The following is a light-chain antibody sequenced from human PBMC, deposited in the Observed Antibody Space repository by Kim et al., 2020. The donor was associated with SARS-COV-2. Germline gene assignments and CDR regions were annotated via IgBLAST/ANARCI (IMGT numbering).Light chain of an antibody. CDR3: QVWDSSSDHPV. J-gene: IGLJ3*02. Sequence: PGKTARMTCEGNSIESKTVHWYQQKPGQAPVLVIYSDSDRPSGIPERFSGSNSGNMATLTISRVEAGDEADYYCQVWDSSSDHPVFGGGTQLTVL. V-gene: IGLV3-21*04. CDR2: SDS. CDR1: SIESKT.